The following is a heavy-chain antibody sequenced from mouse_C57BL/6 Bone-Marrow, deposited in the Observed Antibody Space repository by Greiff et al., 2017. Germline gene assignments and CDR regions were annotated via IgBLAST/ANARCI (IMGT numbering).Heavy chain of an antibody. V-gene: IGHV5-16*01. CDR1: GFTFSDYY. D-gene: IGHD1-1*02. CDR2: INYDGSST. J-gene: IGHJ3*01. CDR3: ARGYGGFAY. Sequence: EVKVVESEGGLVQPGSSMKLSCTASGFTFSDYYLAWVRQVPEKGLEWVANINYDGSSTYSLDSLKSRFIIARDNAKNILYLQMISLTSEDTDTYYCARGYGGFAYWGQGTLVTVSA.